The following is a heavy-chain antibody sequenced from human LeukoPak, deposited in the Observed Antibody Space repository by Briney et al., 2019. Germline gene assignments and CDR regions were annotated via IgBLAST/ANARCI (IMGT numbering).Heavy chain of an antibody. V-gene: IGHV4-34*01. Sequence: PSETLSLTCAVYGGSFSGYYWSWIRQPPGRGLEWIGEINHSGSTNYNPSLKSRVTISVDTSKNQFSLKLSSVTAADTAVYYCARPLGSQASLNWFDPWGQGTLVTVSS. CDR3: ARPLGSQASLNWFDP. CDR2: INHSGST. J-gene: IGHJ5*02. CDR1: GGSFSGYY. D-gene: IGHD6-13*01.